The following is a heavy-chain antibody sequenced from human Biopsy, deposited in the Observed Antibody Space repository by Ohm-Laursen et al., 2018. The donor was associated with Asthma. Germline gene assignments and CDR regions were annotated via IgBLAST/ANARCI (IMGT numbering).Heavy chain of an antibody. Sequence: SSVKVSCKSLGGTFNTYVIGWVQQAPGQGLEWMGGINSVFGTTTYPQKFQDRVTITADDSTSTVYMELSSLRSEDTAVYYCARKAGPCISRTCYSLDFWGQGTLVTVSS. J-gene: IGHJ4*02. CDR3: ARKAGPCISRTCYSLDF. CDR1: GGTFNTYV. CDR2: INSVFGTT. V-gene: IGHV1-69*01. D-gene: IGHD2-2*01.